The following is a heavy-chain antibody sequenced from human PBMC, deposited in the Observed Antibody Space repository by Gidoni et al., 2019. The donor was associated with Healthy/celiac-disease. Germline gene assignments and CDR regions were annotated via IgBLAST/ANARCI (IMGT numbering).Heavy chain of an antibody. Sequence: EVQLLESGGGLVQHGGSLRLSCAASGCTFSSYAMSWVRQAPGKGLEWVSAISGSGGSTYYADSVKGLFSISRDKSKNTLYLQMNSLRAEDTAVYYCAKDGEKEAAAGTKGMDFWGQGTTVTVSS. CDR1: GCTFSSYA. CDR2: ISGSGGST. CDR3: AKDGEKEAAAGTKGMDF. V-gene: IGHV3-23*01. J-gene: IGHJ6*02. D-gene: IGHD6-13*01.